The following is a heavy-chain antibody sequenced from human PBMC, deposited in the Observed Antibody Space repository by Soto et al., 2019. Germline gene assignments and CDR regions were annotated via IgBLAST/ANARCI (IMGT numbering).Heavy chain of an antibody. D-gene: IGHD6-13*01. CDR2: ISGGGGTT. CDR3: AKDQAAGGTISRYFQD. J-gene: IGHJ1*01. V-gene: IGHV3-23*01. CDR1: GFTFSNYG. Sequence: GGSLRLSCEASGFTFSNYGMSWVRQAPGKGLEWVSGISGGGGTTYYADSVKGRFTISRDNSKNTLYLQVNSLRAEDTAVYYCAKDQAAGGTISRYFQDWGQGTLVTVSS.